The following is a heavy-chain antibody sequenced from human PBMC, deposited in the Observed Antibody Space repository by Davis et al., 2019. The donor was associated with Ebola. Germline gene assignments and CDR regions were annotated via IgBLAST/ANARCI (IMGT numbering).Heavy chain of an antibody. D-gene: IGHD1-1*01. J-gene: IGHJ4*02. Sequence: AASVKVSCKASGYTFTSYGISWVRQTPGQGLEWMGWISTYNDNTNYVQKLQGRVIMTTDTSTSTAYMELRSLGYDDTAVYYCARAQFPTTSDHWGQGTLVTVSS. CDR3: ARAQFPTTSDH. CDR1: GYTFTSYG. CDR2: ISTYNDNT. V-gene: IGHV1-18*01.